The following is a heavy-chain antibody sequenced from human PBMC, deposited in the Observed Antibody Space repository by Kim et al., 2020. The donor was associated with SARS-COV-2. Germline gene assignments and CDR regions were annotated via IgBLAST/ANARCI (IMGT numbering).Heavy chain of an antibody. V-gene: IGHV3-23*01. D-gene: IGHD3-22*01. CDR2: ISGSGGST. J-gene: IGHJ4*02. CDR1: GFTFSSYP. CDR3: AKEGKLGYYYDTWGS. Sequence: GGSLRLSCAASGFTFSSYPMSWVRQAPGKGLEWVSAISGSGGSTYYADSVKGRFTISRDNSKNTLYLQMNSLRAEDTAVYYCAKEGKLGYYYDTWGSWGQGTLVTVSS.